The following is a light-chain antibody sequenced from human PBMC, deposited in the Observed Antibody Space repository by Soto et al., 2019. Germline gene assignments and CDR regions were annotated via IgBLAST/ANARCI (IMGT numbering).Light chain of an antibody. CDR1: DSISSW. CDR2: KAS. Sequence: DIQMTQFPSTLSASVGDRVTFTCRASDSISSWLAWYQKKPGKAPKNLIYKASTLQSGVPSRFTGSGSGTEFTLTISSLQPDDFATYYCQHYNVFPLTFGGGTKVEIK. CDR3: QHYNVFPLT. V-gene: IGKV1-5*03. J-gene: IGKJ4*01.